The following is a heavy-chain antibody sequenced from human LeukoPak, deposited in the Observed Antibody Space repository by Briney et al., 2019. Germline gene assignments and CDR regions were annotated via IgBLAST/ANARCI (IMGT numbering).Heavy chain of an antibody. CDR3: ARSGWPMGGFDP. CDR2: IFYAGST. CDR1: GDSISSETYH. D-gene: IGHD3-10*01. J-gene: IGHJ5*02. Sequence: SETLSLTCTVSGDSISSETYHWGWIRQPPGKGLQWNGSIFYAGSTYYNPSLMSRVSISVETSKDQCSRKLFPVTAADTAVYYCARSGWPMGGFDPWGQGILVTVSS. V-gene: IGHV4-39*01.